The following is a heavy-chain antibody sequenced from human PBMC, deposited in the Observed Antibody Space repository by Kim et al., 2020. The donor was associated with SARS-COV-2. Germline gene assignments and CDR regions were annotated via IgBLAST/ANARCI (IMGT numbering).Heavy chain of an antibody. Sequence: SETLSLTCTVSGGSISSYYWNWIRQPPGKGLEWIGYIYYSGSTNYNPSLKSRVTISVDTSKNQFSLKLSSVTAADTAVYYCARARVVEMATPHHFDYWGQGTLVTVSS. CDR1: GGSISSYY. CDR2: IYYSGST. V-gene: IGHV4-59*01. CDR3: ARARVVEMATPHHFDY. D-gene: IGHD5-12*01. J-gene: IGHJ4*02.